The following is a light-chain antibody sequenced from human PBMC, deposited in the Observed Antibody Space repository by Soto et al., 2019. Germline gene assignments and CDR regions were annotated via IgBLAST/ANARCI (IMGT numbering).Light chain of an antibody. Sequence: DIQMTQSPSSVSASVGDRVSITCRASQGISNWLAWYQQKPGRAPKLLIYAASSLQSGVSSRFSGSGSGTDFTLTISSLQPEDFATYYCQKGNSLPPFTFGPGTRVDI. CDR2: AAS. V-gene: IGKV1D-12*01. J-gene: IGKJ3*01. CDR1: QGISNW. CDR3: QKGNSLPPFT.